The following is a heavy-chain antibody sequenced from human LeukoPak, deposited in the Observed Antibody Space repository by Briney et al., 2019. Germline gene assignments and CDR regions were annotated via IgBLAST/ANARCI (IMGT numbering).Heavy chain of an antibody. J-gene: IGHJ3*02. Sequence: PSQTLSLTCAVSGGSISSGGYSWSWIRQPPGKGLEWIGYIYHSGSTYYNPSLKSRVTISVDRSKNQFSLMLSSVTAADTAVYYCARTSIAARRANAFDIWGQGTMVTVSS. V-gene: IGHV4-30-2*01. CDR2: IYHSGST. CDR3: ARTSIAARRANAFDI. D-gene: IGHD6-6*01. CDR1: GGSISSGGYS.